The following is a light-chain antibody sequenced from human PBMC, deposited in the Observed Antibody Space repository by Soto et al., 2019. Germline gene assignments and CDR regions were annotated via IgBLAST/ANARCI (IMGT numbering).Light chain of an antibody. Sequence: IVLTQFPGTLSLSPGERATLSCRASQSVSSTYMAWYQQRPGQAPRLLIYGASSRATGIPDRFSGSGSGTDFTLTISRLEPEDFAVYFCQQYGRSPPFTFGQGTK. V-gene: IGKV3-20*01. CDR3: QQYGRSPPFT. CDR1: QSVSSTY. CDR2: GAS. J-gene: IGKJ2*01.